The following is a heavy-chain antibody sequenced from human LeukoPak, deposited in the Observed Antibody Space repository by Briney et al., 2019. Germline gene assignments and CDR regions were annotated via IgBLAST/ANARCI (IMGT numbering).Heavy chain of an antibody. CDR3: ARFDYRINWFDP. CDR2: IYYSGST. V-gene: IGHV4-59*01. CDR1: GGSISSYY. Sequence: KPSETLSLTCTVSGGSISSYYWSWIRQPPGKGLEWIGYIYYSGSTNYNPSFKSRVTISVDTSKNQFSLKLSSVTAADTAVYYCARFDYRINWFDPWGQGTLVTVSS. D-gene: IGHD4-11*01. J-gene: IGHJ5*02.